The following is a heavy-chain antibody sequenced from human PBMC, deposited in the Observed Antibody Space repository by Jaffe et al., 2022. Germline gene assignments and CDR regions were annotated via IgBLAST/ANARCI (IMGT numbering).Heavy chain of an antibody. J-gene: IGHJ1*01. CDR3: ARGRSSGWSPRLRAEYFQH. V-gene: IGHV1-3*01. Sequence: QVQLVQSGAEVKKPGASVKVSCKASGYTFTSYAMHWVRQAPGQRLEWMGWINAGNGNTKYSQKFQGRVTITRDTSASTAYMELSSLRSEDTAVYYCARGRSSGWSPRLRAEYFQHWGQGTLVTVSS. CDR1: GYTFTSYA. D-gene: IGHD6-19*01. CDR2: INAGNGNT.